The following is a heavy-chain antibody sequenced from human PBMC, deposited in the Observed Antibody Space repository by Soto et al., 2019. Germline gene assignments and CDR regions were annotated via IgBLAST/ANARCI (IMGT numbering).Heavy chain of an antibody. CDR2: IYYSGST. V-gene: IGHV4-59*08. D-gene: IGHD4-4*01. Sequence: SETLSLTCTVSGGSISSYYWSWIRQPPGKGLEWIGYIYYSGSTNYNPSLKSRVTISVDTSKNQFSLKLSSVTAADTAVYYCARGSNYDDYFDYWGQGTLVTVSS. CDR3: ARGSNYDDYFDY. CDR1: GGSISSYY. J-gene: IGHJ4*02.